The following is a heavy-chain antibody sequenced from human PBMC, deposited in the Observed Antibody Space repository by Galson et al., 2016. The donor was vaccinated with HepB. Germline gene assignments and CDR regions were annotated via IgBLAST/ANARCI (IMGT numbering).Heavy chain of an antibody. V-gene: IGHV3-33*01. J-gene: IGHJ6*02. D-gene: IGHD3-3*01. CDR1: GFIFSNFG. CDR2: MLSDADNK. Sequence: SLRLSCAASGFIFSNFGFHWVRQAPGKGLEWVAVMLSDADNKYYAESVKGRFTISRDNSKNTLYLQMNSLKAEDTAVYYCARDREVPSWSVFSFDFSYYGMDVWGQGTTVTVSS. CDR3: ARDREVPSWSVFSFDFSYYGMDV.